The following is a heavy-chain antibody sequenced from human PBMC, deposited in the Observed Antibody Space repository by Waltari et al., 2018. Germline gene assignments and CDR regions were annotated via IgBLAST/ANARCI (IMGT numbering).Heavy chain of an antibody. CDR1: GFMFSDYY. D-gene: IGHD6-19*01. J-gene: IGHJ4*02. Sequence: QVRLVESGGGLVKPGGSLRLSCAASGFMFSDYYMSWIRQAQGKGLEWVSDISGSGSPVYYADSVKGRFTISRDNAKNSLYLQMNSLRVEDAGVYYCARTYSSGWYGVNWGQGTLVTVSS. V-gene: IGHV3-11*04. CDR3: ARTYSSGWYGVN. CDR2: ISGSGSPV.